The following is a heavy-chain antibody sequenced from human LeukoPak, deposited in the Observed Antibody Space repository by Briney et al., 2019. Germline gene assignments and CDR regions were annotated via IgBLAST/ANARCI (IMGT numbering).Heavy chain of an antibody. V-gene: IGHV1-69*13. Sequence: SVKVSCKASGGTFSSYAISWVRQAPGQGLEWMGGIIPIFGTANYAQKFQGRVTITADGSTSTAYMELSSLRSEDTAVYYCAREGRVSSGWYEYWGQGTLVTVSS. J-gene: IGHJ4*02. CDR1: GGTFSSYA. D-gene: IGHD6-19*01. CDR3: AREGRVSSGWYEY. CDR2: IIPIFGTA.